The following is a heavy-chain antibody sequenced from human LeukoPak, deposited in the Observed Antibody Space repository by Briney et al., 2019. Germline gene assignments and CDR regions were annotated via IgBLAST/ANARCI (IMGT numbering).Heavy chain of an antibody. CDR3: ARERTYRLLGFDP. V-gene: IGHV4-30-4*01. D-gene: IGHD2-2*01. CDR1: GGSISSGDYY. J-gene: IGHJ5*02. Sequence: SETLSLTCTVSGGSISSGDYYWSWIRQPPGKGLEWIGYIYYSGSTYYNPSLKSRVTISVDTSKNQFSLKLSSVTAADTAVYYCARERTYRLLGFDPWGQGTLVTVSS. CDR2: IYYSGST.